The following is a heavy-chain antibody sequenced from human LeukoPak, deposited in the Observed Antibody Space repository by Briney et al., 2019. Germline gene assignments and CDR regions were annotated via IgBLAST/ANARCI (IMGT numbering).Heavy chain of an antibody. J-gene: IGHJ5*02. D-gene: IGHD1-26*01. Sequence: SETLSLTCTVSGGSISGSGYYWSWIRLPPGKGLEWIGYIYHTGSTYYNPSLASRVTISVDRSKNQFSLRLTSVTAADTAVFYCARGGVGPTTNWFDPWGQGTLVTVSS. CDR3: ARGGVGPTTNWFDP. CDR1: GGSISGSGYY. V-gene: IGHV4-30-2*01. CDR2: IYHTGST.